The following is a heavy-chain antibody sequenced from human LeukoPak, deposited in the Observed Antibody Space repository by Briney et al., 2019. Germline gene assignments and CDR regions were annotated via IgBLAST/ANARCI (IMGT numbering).Heavy chain of an antibody. D-gene: IGHD3-9*01. CDR3: ARARSLILLRYFDWLSTYEPDMDV. V-gene: IGHV4-30-4*01. CDR2: IYYSGST. Sequence: PSQTLSLTCTVSGGSISSGDYYWSWIRQPPGKGLEWIGYIYYSGSTYYNPSLKSRVTISVDTSKNQFSLKLSSVTAADTAVYYCARARSLILLRYFDWLSTYEPDMDVWGQGTTVTVSS. J-gene: IGHJ6*02. CDR1: GGSISSGDYY.